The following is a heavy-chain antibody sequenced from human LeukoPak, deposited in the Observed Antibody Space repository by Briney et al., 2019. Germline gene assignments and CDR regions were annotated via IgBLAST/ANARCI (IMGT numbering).Heavy chain of an antibody. D-gene: IGHD6-19*01. Sequence: PGGSLRLSCVASGFAFRIFPMIWARQAPGKGLEWVSSISADSTTTNYADSAKGRFTVSRDNSKRTLYLQMNSLRVEDTALYCCATLMYTTGRQGFDSWGQGTRVTVSS. CDR2: ISADSTTT. J-gene: IGHJ4*02. CDR3: ATLMYTTGRQGFDS. CDR1: GFAFRIFP. V-gene: IGHV3-23*01.